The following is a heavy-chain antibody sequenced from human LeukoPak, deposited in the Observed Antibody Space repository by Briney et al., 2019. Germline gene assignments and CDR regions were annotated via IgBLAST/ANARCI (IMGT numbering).Heavy chain of an antibody. D-gene: IGHD3-22*01. Sequence: GGSLRLSCAASGFTFNSFGMHWVRQAPGKGLEWVAVISYDGSNKYFADSVKGRFTISRDNSKNTLYLQMNSLGAEDTAVYYCAKDYDSSGWAAFDIWGQGTMVTVSS. J-gene: IGHJ3*02. CDR2: ISYDGSNK. V-gene: IGHV3-30*18. CDR3: AKDYDSSGWAAFDI. CDR1: GFTFNSFG.